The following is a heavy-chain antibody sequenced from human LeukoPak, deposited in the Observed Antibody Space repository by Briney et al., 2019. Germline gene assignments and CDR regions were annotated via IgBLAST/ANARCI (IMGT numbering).Heavy chain of an antibody. CDR3: ARERSTVNWFDP. V-gene: IGHV4-59*11. D-gene: IGHD4-17*01. J-gene: IGHJ5*02. Sequence: PSETLSLTCTVSSGPISSHYWSWIRQPPGKGLEWIGYIYYSGSTNYNPSLKSRVTISVDTSKNQFSLKLSSVTAADTAVYYCARERSTVNWFDPWGQGTLVTVSS. CDR1: SGPISSHY. CDR2: IYYSGST.